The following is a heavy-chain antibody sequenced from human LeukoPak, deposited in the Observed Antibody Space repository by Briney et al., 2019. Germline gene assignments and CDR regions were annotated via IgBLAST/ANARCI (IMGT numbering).Heavy chain of an antibody. CDR1: GFTFSSYA. Sequence: GGSLRLSCAASGFTFSSYAMHWVRQAPGKGLEWVAVISYDGSNKYYADSVKGRFTISRDNSKNTLYLQMNSLRAEDTAVYYCARVRDIVVVPAVYRGAFDIWGQGTMVTVSS. CDR3: ARVRDIVVVPAVYRGAFDI. V-gene: IGHV3-30-3*01. D-gene: IGHD2-2*01. J-gene: IGHJ3*02. CDR2: ISYDGSNK.